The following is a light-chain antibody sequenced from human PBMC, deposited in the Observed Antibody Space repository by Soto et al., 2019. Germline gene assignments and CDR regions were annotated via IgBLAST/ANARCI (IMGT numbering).Light chain of an antibody. J-gene: IGLJ1*01. Sequence: QSVLTQPASVSGSPGQSITISCTGTSSDVGGYNYVSWYQQHPGKAPKLMIYDVSDRPSGVSNRFSASKSGNTASLTISGLQADDEADYYCCSYTSSSTPGVFGTGTKVTVL. CDR3: CSYTSSSTPGV. CDR2: DVS. V-gene: IGLV2-14*03. CDR1: SSDVGGYNY.